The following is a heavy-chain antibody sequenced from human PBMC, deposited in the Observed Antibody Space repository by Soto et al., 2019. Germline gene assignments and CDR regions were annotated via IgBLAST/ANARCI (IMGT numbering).Heavy chain of an antibody. J-gene: IGHJ3*02. CDR3: ARNPPRAGAITSQWHRNYNTRYQLPPGGAFDI. CDR2: INHSGST. V-gene: IGHV4-34*01. Sequence: QVQLQQWGAGLVKPSATLSLTCAVYGGSFSGNYWSWIRQPPGKGLEWIGEINHSGSTNFNPSLKSRGTISVDTSKNQFSLRLSSVTAADTAVYYCARNPPRAGAITSQWHRNYNTRYQLPPGGAFDIWGQGTMVTVSS. D-gene: IGHD2-2*01. CDR1: GGSFSGNY.